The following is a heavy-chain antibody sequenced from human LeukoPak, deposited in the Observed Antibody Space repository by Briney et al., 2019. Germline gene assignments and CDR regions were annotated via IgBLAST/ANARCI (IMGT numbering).Heavy chain of an antibody. J-gene: IGHJ4*02. D-gene: IGHD3-22*01. CDR1: GFTFSNCA. CDR2: SSIDGGGT. V-gene: IGHV3-64D*06. CDR3: VKRVAGSRGYDY. Sequence: GGSLRLSCSASGFTFSNCAMHWVRQARGKGLEYVSASSIDGGGTYYADSVKGRFTISRDNSKDTLLLHMSSLRPEDTAVYYCVKRVAGSRGYDYWGQGTLVTVSS.